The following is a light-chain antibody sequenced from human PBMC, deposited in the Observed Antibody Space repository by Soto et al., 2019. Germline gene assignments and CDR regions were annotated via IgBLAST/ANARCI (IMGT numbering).Light chain of an antibody. Sequence: ENVLTQSPGTLSLSPGERATLSCRASQSISSTYLAWYQHKPGQAPRLLIHGASSRATGIPDRFSGSGSGTDFTLTISRLEPEDFAVYYCQQYGSSPLISFGQGTRLENK. CDR2: GAS. J-gene: IGKJ5*01. CDR1: QSISSTY. V-gene: IGKV3-20*01. CDR3: QQYGSSPLIS.